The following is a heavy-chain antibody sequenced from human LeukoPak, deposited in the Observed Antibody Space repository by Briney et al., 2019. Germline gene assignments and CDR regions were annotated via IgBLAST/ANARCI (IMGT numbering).Heavy chain of an antibody. J-gene: IGHJ3*01. CDR2: ISSNSSYI. Sequence: GGSLRLSCAASGFTFSAYSMNWVRQAPGKGLEWVSSISSNSSYIDYADSMKGRFTISRDNAKNSLHLHMNSLRAADTAVYFCARDRYYDSTGYNNHDALDVWGQGTMVTVSS. V-gene: IGHV3-21*01. CDR3: ARDRYYDSTGYNNHDALDV. D-gene: IGHD3-22*01. CDR1: GFTFSAYS.